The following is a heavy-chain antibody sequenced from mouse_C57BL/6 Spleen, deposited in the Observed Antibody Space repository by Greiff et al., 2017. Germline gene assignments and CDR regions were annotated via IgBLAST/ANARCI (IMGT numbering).Heavy chain of an antibody. CDR2: IDPSDSYT. CDR3: ARDDGYYY. D-gene: IGHD2-3*01. Sequence: QVQLQQPGAELVKPGASVKLSCKASGYTFTSYWMQWVKQRPGQGLEWIGEIDPSDSYTNYNQKFKGKATLTVDTSSSTAYMQLSSLTSEDSAVYYCARDDGYYYWGQSTTLTVSS. CDR1: GYTFTSYW. V-gene: IGHV1-50*01. J-gene: IGHJ2*01.